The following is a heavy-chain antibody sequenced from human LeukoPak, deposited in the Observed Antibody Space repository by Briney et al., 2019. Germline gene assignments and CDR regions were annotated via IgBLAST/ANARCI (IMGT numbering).Heavy chain of an antibody. J-gene: IGHJ4*02. CDR1: GYTFTDYY. CDR3: TRALGSDY. Sequence: GASVKVSCKASGYTFTDYYLNWVRPAPGQGLEWMGWINPNSSVTNYAHKFQGRVTMTRDTSISTAYMELSSLRSDDTAMYYCTRALGSDYWGQGTLVTVSS. V-gene: IGHV1-2*07. CDR2: INPNSSVT. D-gene: IGHD1-26*01.